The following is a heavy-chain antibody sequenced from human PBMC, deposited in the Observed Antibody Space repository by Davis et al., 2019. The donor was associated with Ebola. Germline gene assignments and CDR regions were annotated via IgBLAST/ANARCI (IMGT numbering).Heavy chain of an antibody. CDR3: ARRQYYYDSSGYYAGGFDY. V-gene: IGHV4-59*08. J-gene: IGHJ4*02. CDR1: GGSFSSYY. Sequence: MPSETLSLTCAVYGGSFSSYYWSWIRQPPGKGLEWIGYIYYSGSTNYNPSLKSRVTISVDTSKNQFSLKLSSVTAADTAVYYCARRQYYYDSSGYYAGGFDYWGQGTLVTVSS. D-gene: IGHD3-22*01. CDR2: IYYSGST.